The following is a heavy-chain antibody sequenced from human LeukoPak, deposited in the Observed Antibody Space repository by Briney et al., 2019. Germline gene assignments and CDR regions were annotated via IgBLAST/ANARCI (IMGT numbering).Heavy chain of an antibody. V-gene: IGHV3-21*01. J-gene: IGHJ4*02. CDR1: GFTSSSYS. CDR3: ARDWSGYYTGVDY. Sequence: PGGSLRLSSAASGFTSSSYSMNWVRQAPGKGLEWVSSISSSSSYIYHADSVKGRFTISRDNAKNSLYLQMNSLRAEDTAVYYCARDWSGYYTGVDYWGQGTLVTVSS. CDR2: ISSSSSYI. D-gene: IGHD3-3*01.